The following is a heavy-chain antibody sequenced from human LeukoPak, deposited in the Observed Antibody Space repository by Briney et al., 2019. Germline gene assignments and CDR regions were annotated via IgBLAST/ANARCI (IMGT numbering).Heavy chain of an antibody. CDR1: GYTFTSYG. D-gene: IGHD2-2*01. Sequence: GASVKVSCKASGYTFTSYGISWVRQAPGQGLEWVGWISAYNGNTNYAQKLQGRVTMTTDTSTSTAYMELRSLRSDDTAVYYCARVPPYCSSTSCYPYWFDPWGQGTLVTVSS. V-gene: IGHV1-18*01. CDR2: ISAYNGNT. CDR3: ARVPPYCSSTSCYPYWFDP. J-gene: IGHJ5*02.